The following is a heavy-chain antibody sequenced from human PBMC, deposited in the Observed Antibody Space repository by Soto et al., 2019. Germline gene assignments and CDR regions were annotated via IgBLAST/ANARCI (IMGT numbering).Heavy chain of an antibody. Sequence: QVQLLQSGAEVKMPGSSVKVSCKTSGGLFITSGLSWVRQAPGQGLEWMGGIIPFLGTTNHAQKFQGRVTISADKSTHTVYLELSARTFEDTATYYCARETARRGASGRHLQPANFDSWGQGTLVTVSS. CDR2: IIPFLGTT. J-gene: IGHJ4*02. D-gene: IGHD3-10*01. V-gene: IGHV1-69*06. CDR3: ARETARRGASGRHLQPANFDS. CDR1: GGLFITSG.